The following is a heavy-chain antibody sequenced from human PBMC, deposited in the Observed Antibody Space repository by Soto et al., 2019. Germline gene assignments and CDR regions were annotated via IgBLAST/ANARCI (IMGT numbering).Heavy chain of an antibody. V-gene: IGHV5-51*03. D-gene: IGHD2-15*01. J-gene: IGHJ3*02. CDR1: GYSFTSYW. CDR2: IYPGDSDT. CDR3: ASPKVVAASPYAFDI. Sequence: EVQLVQAGAEVKKPGESLKISCKGSGYSFTSYWIGWVRQMPGKGLEWMGIIYPGDSDTRYSPSLQGQVIISADKSISTAYLQWSSLKASDTAMYYCASPKVVAASPYAFDIWGPGTLVTVSS.